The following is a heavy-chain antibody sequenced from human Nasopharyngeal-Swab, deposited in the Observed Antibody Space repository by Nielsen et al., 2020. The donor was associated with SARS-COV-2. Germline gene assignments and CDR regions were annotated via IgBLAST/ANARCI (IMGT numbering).Heavy chain of an antibody. CDR3: AREVINQAVSDAFDF. V-gene: IGHV4-31*03. CDR1: GGSISSGGYF. D-gene: IGHD3-16*02. J-gene: IGHJ3*01. Sequence: SETLSLTCTVSGGSISSGGYFWSWIRQHPGKGLEWIGYIHYTGNTYYNPSLESRLTISLDTSQNQFFLRLSSVTAADTAVYYCAREVINQAVSDAFDFWGQGTMVTVSS. CDR2: IHYTGNT.